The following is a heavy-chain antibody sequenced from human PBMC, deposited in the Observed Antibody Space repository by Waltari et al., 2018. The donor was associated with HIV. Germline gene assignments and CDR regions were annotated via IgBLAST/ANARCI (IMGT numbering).Heavy chain of an antibody. J-gene: IGHJ4*02. CDR3: ARIYSSGWYEYFDY. D-gene: IGHD6-19*01. Sequence: EVQLVESGGGLVQPGGSLRLSCAASGFTFSSYWMHWVRQAPGKGLVWGSRISRDASSTSYADSVKGRFTISRDNAKNTLYLQMNSLRAEDTAVYYCARIYSSGWYEYFDYWGQGTLVTVSS. CDR1: GFTFSSYW. CDR2: ISRDASST. V-gene: IGHV3-74*01.